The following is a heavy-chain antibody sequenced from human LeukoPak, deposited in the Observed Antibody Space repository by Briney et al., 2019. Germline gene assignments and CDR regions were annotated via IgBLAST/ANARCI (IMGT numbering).Heavy chain of an antibody. J-gene: IGHJ6*03. D-gene: IGHD3-10*01. V-gene: IGHV3-48*01. Sequence: GGSLRLSCAASGFTFSSYSMNWVRQAPGKGLEWVSYISSSSSTIYYADSVKGRFTISRDNAKNSLYLQMNSLRAEDTAVYYCARVAGKAYYGSGSYYKPPTFMDVWGKGTTVTISS. CDR3: ARVAGKAYYGSGSYYKPPTFMDV. CDR1: GFTFSSYS. CDR2: ISSSSSTI.